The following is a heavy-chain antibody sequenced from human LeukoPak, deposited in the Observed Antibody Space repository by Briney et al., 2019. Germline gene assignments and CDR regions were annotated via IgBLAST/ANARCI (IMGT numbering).Heavy chain of an antibody. CDR2: MNPNSGNT. J-gene: IGHJ5*02. V-gene: IGHV1-8*02. CDR1: GYTFTSYG. CDR3: ARGAYCSSTSCYGGWFDA. Sequence: GASVKVSCKASGYTFTSYGISWVRQAPGQGLEWMGWMNPNSGNTGYAQKFQGRGTMTRNTSISTAYMELSSLRSEDTAVYYCARGAYCSSTSCYGGWFDAWGQGTLVTVSS. D-gene: IGHD2-2*01.